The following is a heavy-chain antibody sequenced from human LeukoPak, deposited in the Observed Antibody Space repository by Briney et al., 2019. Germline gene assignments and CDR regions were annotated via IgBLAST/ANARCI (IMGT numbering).Heavy chain of an antibody. J-gene: IGHJ4*02. CDR2: IYHSGST. CDR3: ARGVYDFWSGYPSYYFDY. Sequence: SETLSLTCAVSGGSISIGGYSWSWIRQPPGKGLEWIGYIYHSGSTYYNPSLKSRVTISVDRSKNQFSLKLSSVTAADTAVYYCARGVYDFWSGYPSYYFDYWGQGTLVTVSS. CDR1: GGSISIGGYS. D-gene: IGHD3-3*01. V-gene: IGHV4-30-2*01.